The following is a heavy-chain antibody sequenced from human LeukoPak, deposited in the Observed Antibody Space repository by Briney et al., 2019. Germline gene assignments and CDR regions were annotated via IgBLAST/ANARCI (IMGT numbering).Heavy chain of an antibody. V-gene: IGHV1-8*01. Sequence: ASVKVSCKASGYTFTSYDINWVRQAPGQGREWMGWMNPNSGNTRYAQKFQGRFTMTRNTSISTAYMELSSLRSEDTAVYYCARVTRLYYYDSSSDAFDIWGQGTMVTVSS. D-gene: IGHD3-22*01. CDR2: MNPNSGNT. J-gene: IGHJ3*02. CDR3: ARVTRLYYYDSSSDAFDI. CDR1: GYTFTSYD.